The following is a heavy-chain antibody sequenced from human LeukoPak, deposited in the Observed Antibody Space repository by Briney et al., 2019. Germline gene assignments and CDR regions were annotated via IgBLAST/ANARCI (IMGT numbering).Heavy chain of an antibody. V-gene: IGHV3-21*01. Sequence: PGRSLRLSCAASGFTFSSYTLNWVRQAPGKGLEWVAAISSSSRDIFYADSVKGRFSISRDNTQNSLSLQMSSLKAEDTAVYYCVREAAATLFDYWGQGTLVTVSS. CDR2: ISSSSRDI. J-gene: IGHJ4*02. CDR3: VREAAATLFDY. CDR1: GFTFSSYT. D-gene: IGHD1-26*01.